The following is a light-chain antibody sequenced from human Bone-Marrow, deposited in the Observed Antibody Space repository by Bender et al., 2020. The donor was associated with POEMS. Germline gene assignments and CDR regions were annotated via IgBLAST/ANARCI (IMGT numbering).Light chain of an antibody. Sequence: QSALTQPASVSGSPGQSITLSCTGTSSDVGYYNHVSWYQQHPGKAPKVMIFAVSNRPSGVSNRFSGSKSGNTASLTISGLQAEDEADYYCCSYTASSYTSSATVLFGGGTKLTVL. CDR1: SSDVGYYNH. CDR2: AVS. CDR3: CSYTASSYTSSATVL. J-gene: IGLJ2*01. V-gene: IGLV2-14*01.